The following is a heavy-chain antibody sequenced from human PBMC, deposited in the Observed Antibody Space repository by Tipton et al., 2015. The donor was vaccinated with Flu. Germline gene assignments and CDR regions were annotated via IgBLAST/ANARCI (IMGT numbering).Heavy chain of an antibody. CDR3: AKHCSGGLCYNSYAMDV. CDR1: GFTVSTNH. J-gene: IGHJ6*04. V-gene: IGHV3-53*01. Sequence: QLVQSGGGLIQPGGSLRLSCAASGFTVSTNHMSWVRQAPGKGLEWVSLIYSGGSTYYADSVKGRFTISRDNSKNTLYLQMSSLSAEDTAVYYCAKHCSGGLCYNSYAMDVWGKGTTVTVSS. D-gene: IGHD2-8*02. CDR2: IYSGGST.